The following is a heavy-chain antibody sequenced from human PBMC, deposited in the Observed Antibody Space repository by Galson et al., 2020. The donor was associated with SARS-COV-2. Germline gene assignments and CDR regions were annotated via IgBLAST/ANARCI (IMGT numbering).Heavy chain of an antibody. CDR1: GFTVSSNY. CDR3: AKTILGYCSSNSCLEGDV. J-gene: IGHJ6*02. V-gene: IGHV3-66*01. D-gene: IGHD2-2*01. CDR2: IYSGGST. Sequence: TGGSLRLSCAASGFTVSSNYMSWVRQAPGKGLEWVSVIYSGGSTYYADSVKGRFTISRDNSKNTLYLQMNSLRAEDTDVYYCAKTILGYCSSNSCLEGDVWGQGTTVTVSS.